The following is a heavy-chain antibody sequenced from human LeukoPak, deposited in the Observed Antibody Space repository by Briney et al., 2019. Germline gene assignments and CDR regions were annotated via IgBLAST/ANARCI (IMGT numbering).Heavy chain of an antibody. CDR3: ARLSSGHYFDY. D-gene: IGHD3-22*01. CDR2: IYYSGST. V-gene: IGHV4-39*01. CDR1: GGSISSSSYY. J-gene: IGHJ4*02. Sequence: SETLSHTCTVSGGSISSSSYYWGWIRQPPGKGLEWIGSIYYSGSTYYNPSLKSRVTISVDTSKNQFSLKLSSVTAADTAVYYCARLSSGHYFDYWGQGTLVTVSS.